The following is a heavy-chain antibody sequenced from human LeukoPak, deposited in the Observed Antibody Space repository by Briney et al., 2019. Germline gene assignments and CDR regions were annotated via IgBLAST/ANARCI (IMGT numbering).Heavy chain of an antibody. CDR1: GGSISGYF. D-gene: IGHD5-24*01. V-gene: IGHV4-59*01. CDR3: ARWIRDGYNSGDY. Sequence: SETRSLTCTVAGGSISGYFWSWIRQPPGKGLGWVGYIFYMGNTNYNPSLKSRVTISVDTSKHQSSLKLSSVTAADTAVYFCARWIRDGYNSGDYRGQGTLVTVSS. J-gene: IGHJ4*02. CDR2: IFYMGNT.